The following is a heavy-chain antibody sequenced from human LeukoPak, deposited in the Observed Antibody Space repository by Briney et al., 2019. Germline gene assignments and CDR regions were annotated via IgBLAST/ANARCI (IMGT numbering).Heavy chain of an antibody. V-gene: IGHV4-34*01. CDR1: GGSFSGYY. CDR3: ARGAPHSAFDWLIPILPDFIV. Sequence: SETLSLTCAVYGGSFSGYYWSWTRQPPGKGLEWIGEINHSGSTNYNPSLKSRVTISVDTSKNQFSLKLSSVTAADTAVYYCARGAPHSAFDWLIPILPDFIVRGQGTLVTVSS. J-gene: IGHJ4*02. D-gene: IGHD3-9*01. CDR2: INHSGST.